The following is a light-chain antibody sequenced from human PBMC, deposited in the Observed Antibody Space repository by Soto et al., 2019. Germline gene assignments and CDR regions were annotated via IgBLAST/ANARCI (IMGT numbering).Light chain of an antibody. CDR3: QQRRDWPLT. J-gene: IGKJ4*02. CDR2: DAS. V-gene: IGKV3-11*01. CDR1: QSVSSY. Sequence: EIALTQSPATLSLSPGERATLSCRASQSVSSYLAWYQQKPGQAPRLLISDASNRATGIPARFSGSGSGTDFHLTVSSLEPEDFAVYYCQQRRDWPLTFGGGTKVEI.